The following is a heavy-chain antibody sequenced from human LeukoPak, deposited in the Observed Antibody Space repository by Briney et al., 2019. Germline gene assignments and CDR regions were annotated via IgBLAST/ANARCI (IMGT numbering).Heavy chain of an antibody. D-gene: IGHD6-6*01. Sequence: GGSLRLSCAAPGFTFSSYAMHWVRQAPGKGLEWVAVISYDGSNKYYADSVKGRFTISRDNSKNTLYLQMNSLRAEDTAVYYCARDRPSIAARPDAFDIWGQGTMVTVSS. CDR2: ISYDGSNK. V-gene: IGHV3-30-3*01. J-gene: IGHJ3*02. CDR3: ARDRPSIAARPDAFDI. CDR1: GFTFSSYA.